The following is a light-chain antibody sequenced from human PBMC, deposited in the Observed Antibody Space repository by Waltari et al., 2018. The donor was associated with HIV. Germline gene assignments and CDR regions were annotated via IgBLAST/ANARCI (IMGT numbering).Light chain of an antibody. CDR3: QQYGSSPLT. V-gene: IGKV3-20*01. CDR1: QSVTSSF. Sequence: EIVLTQSPGTLSLSPGERATLSCRASQSVTSSFLSWYQQKPGQAPRLLIYGASSRATGIPDRFSGGWSGTDFTLTISRLEPEDFAVYYCQQYGSSPLTFGGGTKVDI. CDR2: GAS. J-gene: IGKJ4*01.